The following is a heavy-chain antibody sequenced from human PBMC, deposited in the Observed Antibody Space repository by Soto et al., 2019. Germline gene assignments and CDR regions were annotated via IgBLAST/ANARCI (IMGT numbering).Heavy chain of an antibody. CDR3: ARPFSSIVGAPFDY. V-gene: IGHV1-69*06. Sequence: SVKVSCKVSGGTFSSCAISWVRQAPGQGLEWMGGIIPIFGTANYAQKFQGRVTITADKSTSTAYMELSSLRSEDTAVYYCARPFSSIVGAPFDYWGQGTLVTVSS. D-gene: IGHD1-26*01. CDR2: IIPIFGTA. CDR1: GGTFSSCA. J-gene: IGHJ4*02.